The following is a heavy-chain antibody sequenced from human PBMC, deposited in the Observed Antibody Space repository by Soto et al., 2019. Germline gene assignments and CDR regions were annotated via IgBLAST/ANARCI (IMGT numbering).Heavy chain of an antibody. D-gene: IGHD5-12*01. Sequence: QVQLVESGGGVVQPGRSLRLSCAASGFTFSSYAMHWVRQAPGKGLEWVAVISYDGSNKYYADSVKGRFTISRDNSKNTLYLQMNSLRAEDTAVYYCASDPEMATITGYFDYWGQGTLVTVSS. V-gene: IGHV3-30-3*01. CDR1: GFTFSSYA. CDR2: ISYDGSNK. CDR3: ASDPEMATITGYFDY. J-gene: IGHJ4*02.